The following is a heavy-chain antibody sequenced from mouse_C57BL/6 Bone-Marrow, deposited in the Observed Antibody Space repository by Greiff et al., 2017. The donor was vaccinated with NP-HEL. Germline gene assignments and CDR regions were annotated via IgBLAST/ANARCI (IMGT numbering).Heavy chain of an antibody. V-gene: IGHV1-69*01. CDR2: IDPSDSYT. J-gene: IGHJ4*01. D-gene: IGHD2-3*01. CDR3: ARGGWLLPYYYAMDY. CDR1: GYTFTSYW. Sequence: QVQLQQPGAELVMPGASVKLSCKASGYTFTSYWMHWVKQRPGQGLEWIGEIDPSDSYTNYNQKFKGKSTLTVDKSSSTAYMQLSSLTSEDSAVYYCARGGWLLPYYYAMDYWGQGTSVTVSS.